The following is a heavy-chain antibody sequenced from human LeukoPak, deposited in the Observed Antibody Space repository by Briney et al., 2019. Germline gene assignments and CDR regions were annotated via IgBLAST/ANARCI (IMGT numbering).Heavy chain of an antibody. CDR3: AKGRYCGGDCYYYGMDV. Sequence: PGGSLRLSCAASEFTFDNYAMSWVRQAPGKGLEWVAFIRYDGSNKYYADSVKGRFTISRDNSKKMLYLQMNSLRAEDTAVYYCAKGRYCGGDCYYYGMDVWGQGTTVTVSS. J-gene: IGHJ6*02. V-gene: IGHV3-30*02. CDR1: EFTFDNYA. D-gene: IGHD2-21*01. CDR2: IRYDGSNK.